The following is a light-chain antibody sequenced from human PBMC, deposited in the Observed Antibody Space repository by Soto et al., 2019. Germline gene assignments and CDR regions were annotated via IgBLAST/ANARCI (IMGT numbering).Light chain of an antibody. J-gene: IGLJ1*01. CDR2: EVS. Sequence: QSVLTQPASVSWSPGQSITISCTGTSSDVGGYNYVSWYQLHPGKAPKLMVYEVSNRPSGVSTRFSGSKSGNTASLTISGLQAEDEADYYCSSYTSSTAYVFGTGTKVT. V-gene: IGLV2-14*01. CDR1: SSDVGGYNY. CDR3: SSYTSSTAYV.